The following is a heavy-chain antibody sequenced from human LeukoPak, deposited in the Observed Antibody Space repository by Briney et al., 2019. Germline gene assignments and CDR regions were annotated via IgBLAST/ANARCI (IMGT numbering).Heavy chain of an antibody. D-gene: IGHD4-11*01. J-gene: IGHJ6*03. CDR1: GGSISGYY. CDR3: ASYSSNYAYYYYYMDV. CDR2: ISYSGST. Sequence: PSETLSLTCSVSGGSISGYYWAWIRQPPGEGLQWIGDISYSGSTTYNPSLKSRVIIDVDTSNNQFSLRLTSVSAADTAVYYCASYSSNYAYYYYYMDVWGKGTTVTVSS. V-gene: IGHV4-59*01.